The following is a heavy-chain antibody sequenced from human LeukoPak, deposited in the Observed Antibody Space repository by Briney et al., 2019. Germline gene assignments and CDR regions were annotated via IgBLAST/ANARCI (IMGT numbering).Heavy chain of an antibody. Sequence: GGSLRLSCAASGFTFSGNEMNWVRQAPGKGLEWVSYISTTGETIYYADSVKGRFTISRDNAKSSLYLQMNSLRAEDTAIYYCAREELVAAAFDHWGQGTLVTVSS. CDR3: AREELVAAAFDH. CDR1: GFTFSGNE. J-gene: IGHJ4*02. CDR2: ISTTGETI. D-gene: IGHD2-15*01. V-gene: IGHV3-48*03.